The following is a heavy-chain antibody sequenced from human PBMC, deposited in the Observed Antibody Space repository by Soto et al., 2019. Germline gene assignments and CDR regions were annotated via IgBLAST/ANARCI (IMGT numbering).Heavy chain of an antibody. CDR1: GFTFSSYG. J-gene: IGHJ6*02. CDR2: IWYDGSNK. V-gene: IGHV3-33*01. Sequence: GGSLILSCAASGFTFSSYGMHWVRKDPGKGLEWVAVIWYDGSNKYYADSVKGRFTISRDNSKNTLYLQMNSLRAEDTAVYYCARDLAGMADYYYYGMDVWGQGTTVTVSS. D-gene: IGHD3-16*01. CDR3: ARDLAGMADYYYYGMDV.